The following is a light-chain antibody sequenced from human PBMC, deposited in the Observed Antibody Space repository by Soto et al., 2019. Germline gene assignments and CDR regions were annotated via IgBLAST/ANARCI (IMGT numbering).Light chain of an antibody. V-gene: IGKV1-39*01. CDR3: QQSYSTT. CDR2: AAS. J-gene: IGKJ2*01. Sequence: DIQMTQSPSSLSASVGDRVTITCRASQSISSYLNWYQQKPGKAPKLLIYAASSLQSGVPSRFSWSGSGTDFTLAISSLQPEDFATYYCQQSYSTTFGQGTKLEIK. CDR1: QSISSY.